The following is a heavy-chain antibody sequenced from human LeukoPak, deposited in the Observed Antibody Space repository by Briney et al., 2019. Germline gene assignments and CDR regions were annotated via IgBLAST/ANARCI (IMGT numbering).Heavy chain of an antibody. CDR2: ISYDGSNK. D-gene: IGHD6-13*01. V-gene: IGHV3-30*04. Sequence: GGSLRLSCAASGFTFSSYAMHWVRQAPGKGLEWVAVISYDGSNKYYADSVKGRFTISRDNSKNTLYLQMNSLRAEDTAVYYCAKGYSSSWYNDYFDYWGQGTLVTVSS. CDR3: AKGYSSSWYNDYFDY. CDR1: GFTFSSYA. J-gene: IGHJ4*02.